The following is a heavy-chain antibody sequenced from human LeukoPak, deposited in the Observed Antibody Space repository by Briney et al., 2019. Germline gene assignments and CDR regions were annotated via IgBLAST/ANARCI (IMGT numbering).Heavy chain of an antibody. CDR3: ATINRDDFWSGYQVSNAFDI. V-gene: IGHV3-74*01. Sequence: GGSLRLSCAASGFTFSSYYMHWVRQSPGKGLVWVSHIHSDGTSTTYADSVKGRFTISRDNAKNTMSLQLSSLTADDTAVYYCATINRDDFWSGYQVSNAFDIWGQGTMVTVSS. J-gene: IGHJ3*02. CDR2: IHSDGTST. D-gene: IGHD3-3*01. CDR1: GFTFSSYY.